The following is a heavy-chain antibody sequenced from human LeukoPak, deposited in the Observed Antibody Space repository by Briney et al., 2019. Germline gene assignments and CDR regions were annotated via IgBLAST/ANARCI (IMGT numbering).Heavy chain of an antibody. CDR3: ARITGLREDAFDI. CDR1: GFTFSSYW. J-gene: IGHJ3*02. Sequence: GGSLRLSCAASGFTFSSYWMSWVRQAPGKGLEWVANIKQDGSEKYYVDSVKGRFTISRDNAKNSLYLQMNSLRAEDTAVYYCARITGLREDAFDIWGQGTMVTVSS. V-gene: IGHV3-7*01. D-gene: IGHD4-17*01. CDR2: IKQDGSEK.